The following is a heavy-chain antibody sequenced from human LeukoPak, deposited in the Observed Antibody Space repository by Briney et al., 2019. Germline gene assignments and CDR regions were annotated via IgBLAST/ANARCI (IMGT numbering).Heavy chain of an antibody. Sequence: GEPLKISCKASGYSFTSYWIGWVRQMPGKGLEWMGIIDPSDSETRYTPSFQGQVTISVDKSLTTADLQWNSLKASDTAMYYCARQTAMGRSGDYWGQGTLVTASS. V-gene: IGHV5-51*01. CDR3: ARQTAMGRSGDY. CDR1: GYSFTSYW. D-gene: IGHD5-18*01. CDR2: IDPSDSET. J-gene: IGHJ4*02.